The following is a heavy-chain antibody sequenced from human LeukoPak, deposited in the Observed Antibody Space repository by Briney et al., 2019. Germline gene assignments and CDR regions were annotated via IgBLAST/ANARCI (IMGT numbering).Heavy chain of an antibody. CDR3: AREGVAYYDRSGYSYFDY. V-gene: IGHV3-21*01. Sequence: PGGSLRLSCAASGFIFSSYSMNWVRQAPGKGLEWVSSISSRSSYISYADSVKGRFTVSRDNAKNSLYLQINSLRAEDTAVYYCAREGVAYYDRSGYSYFDYWGRGALVTVSS. CDR1: GFIFSSYS. CDR2: ISSRSSYI. D-gene: IGHD3-22*01. J-gene: IGHJ4*02.